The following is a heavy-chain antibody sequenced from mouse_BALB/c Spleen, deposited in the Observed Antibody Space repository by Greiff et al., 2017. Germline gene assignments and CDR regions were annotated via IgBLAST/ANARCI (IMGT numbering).Heavy chain of an antibody. CDR1: GFNIKDTY. J-gene: IGHJ4*01. CDR2: IDPANGNT. CDR3: ADEYDWGNYAMDY. D-gene: IGHD2-4*01. Sequence: VQLQQSGAELVKPGASVKLSCTASGFNIKDTYMHWVKQRPEQGLEWIGRIDPANGNTKYDPKFQGKATITADTSSNTAYLQLSSLTSEDTAVYYCADEYDWGNYAMDYWGQGTSVTVSS. V-gene: IGHV14-3*02.